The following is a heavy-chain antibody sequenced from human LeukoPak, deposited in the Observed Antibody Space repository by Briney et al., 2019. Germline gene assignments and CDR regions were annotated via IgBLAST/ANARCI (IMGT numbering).Heavy chain of an antibody. V-gene: IGHV3-30*18. CDR1: GFTFSSYG. D-gene: IGHD3-10*01. CDR3: AKLHYGSGSQNQFDY. J-gene: IGHJ4*02. CDR2: ISYDGSNK. Sequence: PGGSLRLSCAASGFTFSSYGMHWVRQAPGKGLEWVAVISYDGSNKYYADSVKGRFTISRDNSKNTLYLQMNSLRAEDTAVYYCAKLHYGSGSQNQFDYWGRGTLVTVSS.